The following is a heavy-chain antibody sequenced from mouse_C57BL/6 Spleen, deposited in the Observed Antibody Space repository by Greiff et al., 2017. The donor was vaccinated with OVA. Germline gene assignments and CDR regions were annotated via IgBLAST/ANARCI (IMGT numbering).Heavy chain of an antibody. V-gene: IGHV1-72*01. CDR1: GYTFTSYW. CDR3: ARDVGYDLSLLAY. CDR2: FDPNSGGT. D-gene: IGHD2-2*01. Sequence: VQLQQPGAELVRPGSSVKLSCKASGYTFTSYWMHWVKQRPGRGLEWIGRFDPNSGGTKYNEKFKSKATLTVDTPSSTANMQLSSLTSEDSAVYYSARDVGYDLSLLAYGGQGTLVTVSA. J-gene: IGHJ3*01.